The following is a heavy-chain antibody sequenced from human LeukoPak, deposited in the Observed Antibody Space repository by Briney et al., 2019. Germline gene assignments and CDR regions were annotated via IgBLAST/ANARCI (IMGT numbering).Heavy chain of an antibody. CDR3: TRAWSSGWD. J-gene: IGHJ4*02. CDR1: GFTFSAYW. V-gene: IGHV3-74*01. D-gene: IGHD6-19*01. Sequence: HTGGSLRLSCAASGFTFSAYWMHWFRQAPGKGLVWVSRIDTDGSSTSYADSVKGRFIISRDKAKKTLYLQMNSLRAEDTAVYYCTRAWSSGWDWGQGTLVTVSS. CDR2: IDTDGSST.